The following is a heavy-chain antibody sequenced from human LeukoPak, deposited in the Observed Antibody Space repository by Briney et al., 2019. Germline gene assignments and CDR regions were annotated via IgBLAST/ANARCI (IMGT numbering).Heavy chain of an antibody. CDR2: IRYDGSNK. J-gene: IGHJ6*03. D-gene: IGHD3-16*01. CDR1: GFTFSSYG. Sequence: GGSLRLSCAASGFTFSSYGMHWVRQAPGKGLEWVTFIRYDGSNKYYADSVKGRFTISRDNSKNTLYLQMNSLRAEDTAVYYCAKMTLGEDYFYMGVWGKGTTVTVSS. CDR3: AKMTLGEDYFYMGV. V-gene: IGHV3-30*02.